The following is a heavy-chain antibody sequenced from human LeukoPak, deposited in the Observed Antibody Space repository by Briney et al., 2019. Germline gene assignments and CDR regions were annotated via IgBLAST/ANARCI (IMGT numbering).Heavy chain of an antibody. CDR2: SSLANGNT. J-gene: IGHJ6*03. CDR3: AATSFRSGSLSGVHGYLYMEV. D-gene: IGHD3-3*01. CDR1: GNTLHTPA. V-gene: IGHV1-18*01. Sequence: ASVKVSCKTSGNTLHTPAITWVRQAPGEGLEWMGWSSLANGNTNYAQKLQGRVTMTIDTSTSTAYMELRSLRSDDTAVYYCAATSFRSGSLSGVHGYLYMEVWGKGTTVFVSS.